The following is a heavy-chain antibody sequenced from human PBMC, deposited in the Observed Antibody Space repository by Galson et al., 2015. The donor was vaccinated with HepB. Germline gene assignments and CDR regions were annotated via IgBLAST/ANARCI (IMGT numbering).Heavy chain of an antibody. Sequence: SVKVSCKASGYTFTSYAMHWVRQAPGQRLEWMGWINAGNGNTKYSQKFQGRVTITRDTSAGTAYMELSSLRSEDTAVYYCAREDGGSYYGTYYYYGMDVWGQGTTVTVSS. CDR1: GYTFTSYA. CDR2: INAGNGNT. V-gene: IGHV1-3*01. CDR3: AREDGGSYYGTYYYYGMDV. D-gene: IGHD1-26*01. J-gene: IGHJ6*02.